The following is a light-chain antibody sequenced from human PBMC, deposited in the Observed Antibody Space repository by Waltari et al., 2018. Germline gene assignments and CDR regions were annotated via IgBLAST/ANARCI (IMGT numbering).Light chain of an antibody. V-gene: IGKV1-9*01. Sequence: DIQLTQSPSFLSASVGRRVTVTCRASQDIGTYLAWYQKKPGKAPHLLIYAASSLHTGVPSRFSAGGSGRDFTLTISGLEPEDFAVYYCQQYGASPFTFGPGTRADFK. CDR2: AAS. CDR1: QDIGTY. CDR3: QQYGASPFT. J-gene: IGKJ3*01.